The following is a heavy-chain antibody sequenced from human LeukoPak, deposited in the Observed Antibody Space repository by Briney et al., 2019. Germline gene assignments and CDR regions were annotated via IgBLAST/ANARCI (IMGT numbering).Heavy chain of an antibody. J-gene: IGHJ4*02. Sequence: SETLSLTCTVSGDAISTYYWNWIRQTPGKGLEWVGHIASGTTDYNPSLKSRAIISVDTSKNQISLRLTSVTAADTAVYYCAGDKAHSYGYYFDPWGPGTQVLVSS. D-gene: IGHD3-10*01. CDR1: GDAISTYY. CDR2: IASGTT. V-gene: IGHV4-4*08. CDR3: AGDKAHSYGYYFDP.